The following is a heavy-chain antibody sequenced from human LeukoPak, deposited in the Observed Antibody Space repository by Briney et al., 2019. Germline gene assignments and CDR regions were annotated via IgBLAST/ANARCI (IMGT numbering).Heavy chain of an antibody. CDR2: TNLHGTTV. CDR1: GLSFSNYW. J-gene: IGHJ4*02. CDR3: ASAYTYVRLGDH. D-gene: IGHD3-16*01. Sequence: GGSLRLSCAVPGLSFSNYWMHWVRQARGKGLVWVARTNLHGTTVDYAESVKGRFTISRDNAKNTLFLQMNSLRADDTAVYYCASAYTYVRLGDHWGQGTLVTVSS. V-gene: IGHV3-74*01.